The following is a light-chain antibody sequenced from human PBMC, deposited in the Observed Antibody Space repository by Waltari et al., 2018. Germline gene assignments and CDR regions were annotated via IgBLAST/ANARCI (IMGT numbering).Light chain of an antibody. J-gene: IGLJ3*02. V-gene: IGLV3-9*01. CDR2: RDN. CDR3: QVWDNSVVV. CDR1: NIGRKN. Sequence: SYELTQPLSVSVALGQKATLTCGGNNIGRKNVHWYQQSSGQAPVLVIYRDNNRPSGIPYRFSGSNSGNTATLTISRAQVGDEADYYCQVWDNSVVVFGGGTKLTVL.